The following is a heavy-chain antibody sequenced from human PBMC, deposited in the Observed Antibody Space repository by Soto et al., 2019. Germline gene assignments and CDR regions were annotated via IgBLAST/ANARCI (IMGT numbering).Heavy chain of an antibody. J-gene: IGHJ4*02. Sequence: GASVKVSCKASGYPFTGYFIHWVRQAPGQGLEWMGWINPNSGATDYAQKFQGWVTMTRDKSASTVYMELSSLKSDDTAVYYCARGSDFLTSPWGYWGQGTLVTVSS. D-gene: IGHD3-9*01. V-gene: IGHV1-2*04. CDR1: GYPFTGYF. CDR3: ARGSDFLTSPWGY. CDR2: INPNSGAT.